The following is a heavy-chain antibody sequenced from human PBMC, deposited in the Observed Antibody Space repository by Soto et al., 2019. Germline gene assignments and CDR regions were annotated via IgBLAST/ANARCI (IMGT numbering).Heavy chain of an antibody. CDR2: INEDSTYI. Sequence: EVQLVESGGGLVKPGGSLRLSCTASGFAFNTYSMNWVRQAPGKGLEWVSSINEDSTYIYYADSLRGRITISRDNAKDSLFLQMNSLRPDDTAVYYCVRDLGRYFRSGYMALWGDGDTVTVSS. D-gene: IGHD3-9*01. CDR1: GFAFNTYS. J-gene: IGHJ6*03. V-gene: IGHV3-21*02. CDR3: VRDLGRYFRSGYMAL.